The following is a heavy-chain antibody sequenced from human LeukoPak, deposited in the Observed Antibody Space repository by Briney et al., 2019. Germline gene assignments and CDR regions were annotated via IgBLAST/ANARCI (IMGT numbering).Heavy chain of an antibody. D-gene: IGHD3-10*01. Sequence: SETLSLTCAVSGGSISTRYYYWGWIRQPPGKGLEWIGTIHHSGSAYYNPSLKSQVTISVDTSNNHFSLKLSSVTAGDTAVYYCARLYFYGSGSFPYYWGQRIVVTVST. CDR3: ARLYFYGSGSFPYY. CDR1: GGSISTRYYY. CDR2: IHHSGSA. J-gene: IGHJ4*02. V-gene: IGHV4-39*02.